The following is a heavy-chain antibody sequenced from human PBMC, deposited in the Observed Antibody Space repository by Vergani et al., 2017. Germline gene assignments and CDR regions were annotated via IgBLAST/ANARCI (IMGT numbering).Heavy chain of an antibody. D-gene: IGHD2-21*01. V-gene: IGHV3-30*04. Sequence: QVQLVESGGGVVQPGRSLRLSCAASGFTFSSYAMHWVRQAPGKGLEWVAVISYDGSNKYYADAVKGRFTISRDIAKNTLYLQMNSLRAEEPAVYYCARGGLWGSFVAFDIWGQGTMVTVSS. CDR3: ARGGLWGSFVAFDI. CDR1: GFTFSSYA. J-gene: IGHJ3*02. CDR2: ISYDGSNK.